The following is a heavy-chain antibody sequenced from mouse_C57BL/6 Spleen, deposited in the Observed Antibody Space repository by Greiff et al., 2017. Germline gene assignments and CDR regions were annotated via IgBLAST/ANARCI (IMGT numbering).Heavy chain of an antibody. CDR2: ISTYYGDA. CDR3: SRRGTIDN. Sequence: VQLQQSGPELVRPGVSVKISCKGSGFTFTDYAMHWVKQSHAKSLEWIGVISTYYGDASYNQKFKDQATMTEDKTSSTAYMELARLTSEDSAVYYCSRRGTIDNWDEGASVTVTS. V-gene: IGHV1-67*01. J-gene: IGHJ4*01. CDR1: GFTFTDYA. D-gene: IGHD3-3*01.